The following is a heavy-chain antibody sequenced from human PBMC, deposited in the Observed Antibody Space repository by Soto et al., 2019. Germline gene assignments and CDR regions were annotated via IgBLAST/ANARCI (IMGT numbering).Heavy chain of an antibody. CDR1: GGTFSSYA. J-gene: IGHJ4*02. D-gene: IGHD6-13*01. V-gene: IGHV1-69*13. CDR2: IIPIFGTA. Sequence: SVKVSCKASGGTFSSYAISWVRQAPGQGLEWMGGIIPIFGTANYAQKFQGRVTITADESTSTAYMELSSLRSEDTAVYYCARGRAAAGRPSDYWGQGTLVTVSS. CDR3: ARGRAAAGRPSDY.